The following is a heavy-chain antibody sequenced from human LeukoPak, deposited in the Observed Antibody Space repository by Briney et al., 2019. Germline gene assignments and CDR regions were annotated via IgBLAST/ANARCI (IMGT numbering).Heavy chain of an antibody. D-gene: IGHD3-10*01. V-gene: IGHV3-9*01. CDR2: ISWNSGSI. CDR3: AKVKVRGFFPGPFDY. Sequence: GGSLRLSCAASGFTFDDYAMYWVRQAPGKGLEWVSGISWNSGSIGYADSVKGRFTISRDNPKNSLYLQMNSLRAEDTALYYCAKVKVRGFFPGPFDYWGQGTLVTVSS. J-gene: IGHJ4*02. CDR1: GFTFDDYA.